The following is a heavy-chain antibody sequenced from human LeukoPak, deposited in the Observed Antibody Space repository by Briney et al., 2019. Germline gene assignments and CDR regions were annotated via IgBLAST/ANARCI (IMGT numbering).Heavy chain of an antibody. CDR1: GGTFSSYA. CDR2: IIPILGIA. V-gene: IGHV1-69*04. Sequence: ASVKVSCKASGGTFSSYAISWVRQAPGQGLEWMGRIIPILGIANYAQKFQGRVTITADKSTSTAYMELSSLRSEDTAVYYCARTNYDFWGGYYSEQLNNWFDPWGQGTLVTVSS. J-gene: IGHJ5*02. CDR3: ARTNYDFWGGYYSEQLNNWFDP. D-gene: IGHD3-3*01.